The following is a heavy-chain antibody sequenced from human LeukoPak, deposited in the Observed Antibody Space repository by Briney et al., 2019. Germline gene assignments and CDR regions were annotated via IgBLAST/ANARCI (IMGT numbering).Heavy chain of an antibody. V-gene: IGHV4-34*01. CDR2: INHSGST. Sequence: SETLSLTCAVYGGSFSGYYWSWIRQPPGEGLEWIGEINHSGSTNYSPSLKSRVTMSLDTSKNQLSLKLSSVTAADTAVYYCARGTLNYSGYDYMDFDYWGQGTLVTVSS. CDR3: ARGTLNYSGYDYMDFDY. J-gene: IGHJ4*02. D-gene: IGHD5-12*01. CDR1: GGSFSGYY.